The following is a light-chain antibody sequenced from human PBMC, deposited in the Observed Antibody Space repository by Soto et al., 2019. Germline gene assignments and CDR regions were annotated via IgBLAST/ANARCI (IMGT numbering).Light chain of an antibody. CDR3: QAFDSSNMA. V-gene: IGLV6-57*04. CDR2: EDN. Sequence: NFMLTQPHSVSESPGKTVTISCTRSSGSIGSTYVQWYQRRPGSVPTTVIYEDNQRPSGVPDRFSGSIDSSSNSAFLTISGLETEDEADYYCQAFDSSNMAFGGGTKLTVL. CDR1: SGSIGSTY. J-gene: IGLJ2*01.